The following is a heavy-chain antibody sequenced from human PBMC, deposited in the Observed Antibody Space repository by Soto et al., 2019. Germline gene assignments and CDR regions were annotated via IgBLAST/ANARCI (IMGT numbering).Heavy chain of an antibody. CDR3: AKHRGQVTTSWHFDY. D-gene: IGHD4-17*01. CDR1: GFTFSGYA. V-gene: IGHV3-23*01. J-gene: IGHJ4*02. Sequence: EVQLLESGGDLVQPGRSLRLSCAASGFTFSGYAMSWVRQAPGKGLEWVSVIHGGGNSAYYADSVKGRFTISRDNSKKTLYLQMSSLRGEDTAVYYSAKHRGQVTTSWHFDYWGQGTMVTVSS. CDR2: IHGGGNSA.